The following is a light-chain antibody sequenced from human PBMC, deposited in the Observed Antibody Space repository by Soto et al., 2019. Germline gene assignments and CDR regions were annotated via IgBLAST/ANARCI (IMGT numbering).Light chain of an antibody. V-gene: IGKV1-39*01. Sequence: DIQMTQSPSSLSASVGDRVTITCRASQSISSYLNWYQQKPGKAPKLLIYAASSLQSGVTSRFSGSGSGTDFTLTISSLQPEDFATYSCHQTYSSPWTVGPGTKVEIK. CDR1: QSISSY. J-gene: IGKJ1*01. CDR3: HQTYSSPWT. CDR2: AAS.